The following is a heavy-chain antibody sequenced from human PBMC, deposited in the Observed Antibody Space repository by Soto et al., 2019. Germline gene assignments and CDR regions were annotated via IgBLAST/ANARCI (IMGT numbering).Heavy chain of an antibody. CDR3: GKERRGSAWFVCSY. D-gene: IGHD6-19*01. CDR2: ISGSGGST. J-gene: IGHJ4*02. V-gene: IGHV3-23*01. Sequence: GGSLILSCAASGFTFSSYAMSWVRQAPGKGLEWVSAISGSGGSTYYAASVKGRVTISRDNARNTLYLQMNSMRDDDTAVYYCGKERRGSAWFVCSYRGKGIPVTVAS. CDR1: GFTFSSYA.